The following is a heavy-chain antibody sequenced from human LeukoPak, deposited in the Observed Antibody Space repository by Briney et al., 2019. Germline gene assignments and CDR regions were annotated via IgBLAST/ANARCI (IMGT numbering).Heavy chain of an antibody. V-gene: IGHV3-30*04. CDR1: GFTFSSYA. CDR2: ISYDGSNK. Sequence: GRSLRLSCAASGFTFSSYAMHWVRQAPGKGLEWVAVISYDGSNKYYADSVKGRFTISRDNSKNTLYLQMNSLRAEDTAVYYCARDKDYYDGSYDAFDIWGQGTMVTVSS. D-gene: IGHD3-22*01. CDR3: ARDKDYYDGSYDAFDI. J-gene: IGHJ3*02.